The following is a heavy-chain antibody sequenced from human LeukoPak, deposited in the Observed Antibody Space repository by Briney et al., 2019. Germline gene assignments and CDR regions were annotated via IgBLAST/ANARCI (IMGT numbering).Heavy chain of an antibody. Sequence: SETLSLTCAVYGGSFSGYYWSWIRQPPGKGLEWIGEINHSGSTYYNPSLKSRVTISVDTSKSQFSLKLSSVTAADTAVYYCARASEVVVAARYNWFDPWGQGTLVTVSS. CDR2: INHSGST. CDR1: GGSFSGYY. V-gene: IGHV4-34*01. CDR3: ARASEVVVAARYNWFDP. J-gene: IGHJ5*02. D-gene: IGHD2-15*01.